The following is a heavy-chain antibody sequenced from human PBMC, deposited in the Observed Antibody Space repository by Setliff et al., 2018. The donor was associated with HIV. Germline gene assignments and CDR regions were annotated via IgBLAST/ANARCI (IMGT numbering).Heavy chain of an antibody. D-gene: IGHD3-3*01. V-gene: IGHV4-39*07. J-gene: IGHJ4*02. CDR1: GDSIRSNFNY. Sequence: SETLSLTCTVSGDSIRSNFNYWGWIRQPPGKGLEWLAIIYYSGTTYYNSSLKSRVTISVDTSKNQVSLKLTSMTAADTAIYYCARGNYYNLWADPFDYWGQGTLVTVSS. CDR3: ARGNYYNLWADPFDY. CDR2: IYYSGTT.